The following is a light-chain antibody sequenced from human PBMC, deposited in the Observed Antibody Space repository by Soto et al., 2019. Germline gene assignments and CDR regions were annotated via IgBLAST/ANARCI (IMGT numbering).Light chain of an antibody. CDR2: GSS. Sequence: EIVMTQSPATLSVSPGERATLSCRASQSVRDNLAWYQQKPGQAPRLLIYGSSIRATGIPGRFSGSGSETEFTLTITSLQSEDFAVYYCQQANDWPPTFGQGTRV. CDR3: QQANDWPPT. J-gene: IGKJ1*01. CDR1: QSVRDN. V-gene: IGKV3-15*01.